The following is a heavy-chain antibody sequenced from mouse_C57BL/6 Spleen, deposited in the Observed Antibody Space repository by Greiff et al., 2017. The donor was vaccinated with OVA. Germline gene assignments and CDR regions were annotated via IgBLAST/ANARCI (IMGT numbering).Heavy chain of an antibody. J-gene: IGHJ3*01. CDR2: IYPGSGST. V-gene: IGHV1-55*01. CDR3: ARGVYYGNYGEAWFAS. D-gene: IGHD2-1*01. CDR1: GYTFTSYW. Sequence: QVQLQQSGAELVKPGASVKMSCKASGYTFTSYWITWLLQRPGQGLEWIGDIYPGSGSTNYNEKFKSKATLTVDTSSSTAYMQLSSLTSEDSAVYYCARGVYYGNYGEAWFASWGQGALVTVSA.